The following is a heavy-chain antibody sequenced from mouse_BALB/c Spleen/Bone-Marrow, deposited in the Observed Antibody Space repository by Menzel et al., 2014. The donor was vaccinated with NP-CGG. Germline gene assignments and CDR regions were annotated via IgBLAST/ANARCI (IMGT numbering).Heavy chain of an antibody. CDR1: GFTFTTYW. CDR3: ARGGRAMAF. J-gene: IGHJ4*01. V-gene: IGHV1S81*02. Sequence: VQLQQSGAALVKPGASVNLSCRASGFTFTTYWIHWVKQRPGQGLEWIGEINPNNGRTNYNERFKTKATLTVDKSSSTAYMQLSSLTSEDSAVYYCARGGRAMAFWGQGTSDTVSS. D-gene: IGHD3-3*01. CDR2: INPNNGRT.